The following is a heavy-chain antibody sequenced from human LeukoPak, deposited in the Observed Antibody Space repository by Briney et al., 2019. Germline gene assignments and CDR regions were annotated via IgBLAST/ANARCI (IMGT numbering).Heavy chain of an antibody. CDR1: GFTFSNYA. D-gene: IGHD3-22*01. J-gene: IGHJ3*02. CDR3: ARNSIYDSSGYYYADAFDI. CDR2: INWNGGST. V-gene: IGHV3-20*04. Sequence: GGSLRLSCAASGFTFSNYAIHWVRQAPGKGLEWVSGINWNGGSTGYADSVKGRFTISRDNAKNSLYLQMNSLRAEDTALYYCARNSIYDSSGYYYADAFDIWGQGAMVTVSS.